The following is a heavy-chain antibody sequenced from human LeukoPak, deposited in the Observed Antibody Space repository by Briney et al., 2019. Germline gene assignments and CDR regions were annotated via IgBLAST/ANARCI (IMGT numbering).Heavy chain of an antibody. CDR1: GYTFTGYY. J-gene: IGHJ6*03. V-gene: IGHV1-2*02. D-gene: IGHD5-18*01. Sequence: ASVKVSCKASGYTFTGYYMHWVRQAPRQGLEWMGWINPNSGGTNYAQKFQGRVTMTRDTSISTAYMELSRLRSDDTAVYYCARDSVDTAMVSWLYYYYYMDVWGKGTTVTVSS. CDR3: ARDSVDTAMVSWLYYYYYMDV. CDR2: INPNSGGT.